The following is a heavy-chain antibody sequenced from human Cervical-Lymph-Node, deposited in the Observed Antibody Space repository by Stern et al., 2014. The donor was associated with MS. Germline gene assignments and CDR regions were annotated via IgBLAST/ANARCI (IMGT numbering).Heavy chain of an antibody. J-gene: IGHJ5*02. V-gene: IGHV4-59*01. CDR2: IYSSGTP. CDR3: ARATDL. CDR1: GASLTSSY. Sequence: QVQLQESGPGLLRPSETLSLTCTVSGASLTSSYWSWIRQPPGTGLAWIGYIYSSGTPTYNASLKGRVAISIDTSKTQFSLRLSSVTAADTAVYYCARATDLWGQGTLVTVSS.